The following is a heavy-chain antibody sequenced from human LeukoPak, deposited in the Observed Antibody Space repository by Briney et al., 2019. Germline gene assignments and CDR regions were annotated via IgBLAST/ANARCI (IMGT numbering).Heavy chain of an antibody. CDR3: ARAAYGDYYFDY. CDR1: GFTFSSYS. D-gene: IGHD4-17*01. V-gene: IGHV3-21*01. CDR2: ISSSSSYI. J-gene: IGHJ4*02. Sequence: GGSLRLSSAASGFTFSSYSMSWVRQAPGKGLEWVSSISSSSSYIYYADSVKGRFTISRDNAKNSLYLQMNSLRAEDTAVYYCARAAYGDYYFDYWGQGTVVTVSS.